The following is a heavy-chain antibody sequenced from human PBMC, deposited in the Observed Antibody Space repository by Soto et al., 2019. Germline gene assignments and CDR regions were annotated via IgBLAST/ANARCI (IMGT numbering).Heavy chain of an antibody. D-gene: IGHD3-10*01. CDR1: GGTFSSYA. J-gene: IGHJ4*02. CDR2: IIPIFGTA. V-gene: IGHV1-69*13. Sequence: SVHVSCKASGGTFSSYAISWVRQAPGQGLEWMGGIIPIFGTANYAQKFQGRVTITADESTSTAYMELSSLRSEDTAVYYCARESTMVRGVIVPRIFDYWGQGTLVTGSS. CDR3: ARESTMVRGVIVPRIFDY.